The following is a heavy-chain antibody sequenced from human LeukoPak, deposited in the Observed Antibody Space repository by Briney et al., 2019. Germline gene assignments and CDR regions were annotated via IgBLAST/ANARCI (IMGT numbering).Heavy chain of an antibody. Sequence: SQTLSLTCTVSGGSISSGSYYWSWIRQPAGKGLEWIGRIYTSGSTNYNPSLKSRVTISVDTSKNQFSLKLSSVTAADTAVYYCARDSTSYYYYYMDVWGKGTTVTISS. D-gene: IGHD2-2*01. V-gene: IGHV4-61*02. CDR2: IYTSGST. J-gene: IGHJ6*03. CDR3: ARDSTSYYYYYMDV. CDR1: GGSISSGSYY.